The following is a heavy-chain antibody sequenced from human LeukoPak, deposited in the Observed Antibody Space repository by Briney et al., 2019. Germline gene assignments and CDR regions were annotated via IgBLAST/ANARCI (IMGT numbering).Heavy chain of an antibody. V-gene: IGHV3-20*04. Sequence: GGSLRLSCAASGFTFDDYGMSWVRQAPGKGLEWVSGINWNGGSTGYADSVKGRFTISRDNAKNSLYLQMNSLRAEDTALYYCARMAAYYYDSSGDLNYFDYWGQGTLVTVSS. D-gene: IGHD3-22*01. CDR1: GFTFDDYG. CDR2: INWNGGST. J-gene: IGHJ4*02. CDR3: ARMAAYYYDSSGDLNYFDY.